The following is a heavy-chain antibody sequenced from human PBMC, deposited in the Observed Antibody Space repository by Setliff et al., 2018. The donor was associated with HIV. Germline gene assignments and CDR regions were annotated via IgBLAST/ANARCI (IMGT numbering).Heavy chain of an antibody. V-gene: IGHV4-34*01. Sequence: SETLSLTCAVYGGSFSGYSWSWIRQPPGKGLEWIGEITDSGSTNYTPSLKSRVTISVDTSKNQFSLKLSSVTAADTAVYYCAREELEQHHAFDIWGQGTMVTVSS. CDR3: AREELEQHHAFDI. CDR2: ITDSGST. D-gene: IGHD6-13*01. CDR1: GGSFSGYS. J-gene: IGHJ3*02.